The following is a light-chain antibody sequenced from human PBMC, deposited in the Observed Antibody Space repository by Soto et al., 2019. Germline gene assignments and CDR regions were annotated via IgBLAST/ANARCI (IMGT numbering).Light chain of an antibody. CDR1: QGISNW. CDR2: HAS. CDR3: QQYNSYS. V-gene: IGKV1-5*01. J-gene: IGKJ1*01. Sequence: DIQLTQSPSFLSASVGDRITITCRASQGISNWLAWDQQKPGTAPKLLIYHASTLESGVPSRFSGSGSGTEFTLTISSLRPDDFATYYCQQYNSYSFGQGTKVDIK.